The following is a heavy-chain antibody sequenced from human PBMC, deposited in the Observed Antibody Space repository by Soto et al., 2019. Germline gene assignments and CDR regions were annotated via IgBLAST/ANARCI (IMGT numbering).Heavy chain of an antibody. Sequence: GGSLRLSCAASGFTFSSHEMNWVRQAPGKGLEWISYISGSGVTTYYADSVRGRFIVSRDNAQESLFLQMNSLRVEDTAIYYSARGGVYWGQGTLVTV. D-gene: IGHD2-8*01. CDR1: GFTFSSHE. CDR3: ARGGVY. J-gene: IGHJ4*02. V-gene: IGHV3-48*03. CDR2: ISGSGVTT.